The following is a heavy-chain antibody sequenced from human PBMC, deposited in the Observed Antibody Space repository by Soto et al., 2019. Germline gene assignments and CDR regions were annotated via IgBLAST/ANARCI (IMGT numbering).Heavy chain of an antibody. J-gene: IGHJ6*02. V-gene: IGHV3-30*18. CDR2: ISYDGSNK. CDR1: GFTFSSYG. Sequence: LRLSCAASGFTFSSYGMHWVRQAPGKGLEWVAVISYDGSNKYYADSVKGRFTISRDNSKNTLYLQMNSLRAEDTAVYYRANDLHGSAYYYYGMDVWGQGTTVTVSS. D-gene: IGHD2-2*03. CDR3: ANDLHGSAYYYYGMDV.